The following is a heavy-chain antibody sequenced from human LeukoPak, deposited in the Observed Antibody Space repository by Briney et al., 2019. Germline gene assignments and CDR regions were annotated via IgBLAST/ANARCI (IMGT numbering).Heavy chain of an antibody. V-gene: IGHV3-23*01. D-gene: IGHD3-10*01. CDR3: RSPPMVRGVIIDRDY. J-gene: IGHJ4*02. CDR1: GFTFSTYP. Sequence: GGSLRLSCAASGFTFSTYPIHWVRQAPGKGLEWVSSISNSGGSTYYADSVKGRFTISRDNSKNTLYLQMNSLRAEDTAVYYCRSPPMVRGVIIDRDYWGQGTLVTVSS. CDR2: ISNSGGST.